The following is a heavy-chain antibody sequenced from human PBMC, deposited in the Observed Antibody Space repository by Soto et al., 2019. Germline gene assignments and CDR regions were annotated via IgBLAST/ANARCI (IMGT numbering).Heavy chain of an antibody. CDR3: ARERLTGTTLGPKNGMDV. D-gene: IGHD1-7*01. Sequence: ASVKVSCKGSGYTFTGYYMHWVRQAPGQGLEWMGWINPNSGGTNYAQKFQGWVTMTRDTSISTAYMELSRLRSDDTAVYYCARERLTGTTLGPKNGMDVWGQGTTVTVSS. V-gene: IGHV1-2*04. CDR2: INPNSGGT. J-gene: IGHJ6*02. CDR1: GYTFTGYY.